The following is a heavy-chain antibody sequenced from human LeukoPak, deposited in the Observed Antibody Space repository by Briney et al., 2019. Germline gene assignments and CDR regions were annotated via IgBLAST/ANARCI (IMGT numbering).Heavy chain of an antibody. D-gene: IGHD3-22*01. V-gene: IGHV4-39*01. J-gene: IGHJ4*02. CDR3: ARVGGSGYYLDY. CDR1: GGSIISSNYY. CDR2: IFYRGTT. Sequence: SETLSLTCTISGGSIISSNYYWGWIRQPPGKGLEWIGNIFYRGTTHYSPSLKSRVAMSVDTPKRQFSLKLSSVTAADTAVYYCARVGGSGYYLDYWGQGTLVTVSS.